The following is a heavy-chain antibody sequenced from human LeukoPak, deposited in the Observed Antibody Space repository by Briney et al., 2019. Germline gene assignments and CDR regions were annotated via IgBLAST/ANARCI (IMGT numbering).Heavy chain of an antibody. D-gene: IGHD3-10*02. V-gene: IGHV3-23*01. Sequence: GGSLRLSCAASGFTFSTYAMSWVRQAPGKGLDWVSAISGNDGRTYYADSVKGRFTISRDNAKNSLYLQMNSLRAEDTAVYYCAELGITMIGGVWGKGTTVTISS. CDR1: GFTFSTYA. CDR3: AELGITMIGGV. J-gene: IGHJ6*04. CDR2: ISGNDGRT.